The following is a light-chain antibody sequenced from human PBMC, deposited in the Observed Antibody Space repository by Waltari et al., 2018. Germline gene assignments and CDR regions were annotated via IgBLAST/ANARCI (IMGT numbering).Light chain of an antibody. CDR1: KLGDKY. Sequence: SYELTQPNSVSVAPGQTASISCSGDKLGDKYACWYQQKPGQSPVLVIHQDTKRPSGNPERFSGSNSGNTTTLTISGSQAIEEADYYCQAWDRGYARVFGGGTKLTVL. J-gene: IGLJ2*01. CDR2: QDT. V-gene: IGLV3-1*01. CDR3: QAWDRGYARV.